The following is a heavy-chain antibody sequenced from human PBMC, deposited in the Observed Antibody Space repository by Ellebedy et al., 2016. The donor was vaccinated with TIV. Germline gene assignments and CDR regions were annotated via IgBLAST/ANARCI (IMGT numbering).Heavy chain of an antibody. CDR3: ASLRRLPRNIAAQPIDY. D-gene: IGHD6-6*01. J-gene: IGHJ4*02. Sequence: GESLKISXAASGFTFSSYAMSWVRQAPGKGLEWVSAISGSGGSTYYADSVKGRFTISRDNSKNTLYLQMNSLRAEDTAVYYCASLRRLPRNIAAQPIDYWGQGTLVTVSS. CDR1: GFTFSSYA. CDR2: ISGSGGST. V-gene: IGHV3-23*01.